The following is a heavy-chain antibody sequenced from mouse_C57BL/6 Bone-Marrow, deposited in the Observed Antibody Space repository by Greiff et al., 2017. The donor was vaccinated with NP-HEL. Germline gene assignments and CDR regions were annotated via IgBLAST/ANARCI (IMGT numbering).Heavy chain of an antibody. D-gene: IGHD1-1*01. CDR3: ARPDYYGSSYLYAMDY. Sequence: VQLQQSGPVLVKPGASVKMSCKASGYTFTDYYMNWVKQSHGKSLEWIGVINPYNGGTSYNQKFKGKATLTVDKSSSTAYMELNSLTSEDSAVYYCARPDYYGSSYLYAMDYWGQGTSVTVSS. J-gene: IGHJ4*01. V-gene: IGHV1-19*01. CDR1: GYTFTDYY. CDR2: INPYNGGT.